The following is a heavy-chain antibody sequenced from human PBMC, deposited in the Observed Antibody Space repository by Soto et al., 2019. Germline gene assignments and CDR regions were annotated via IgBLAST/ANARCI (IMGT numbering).Heavy chain of an antibody. J-gene: IGHJ6*02. V-gene: IGHV1-69*02. CDR1: GGTFSSYT. Sequence: QVQLVQSGAEVKKPGSSVKVSCKASGGTFSSYTISWVRQAPGQGLEWMGRIIPILGIANYARKFQDRVTITADKSTSTAYMELRSLTSEDTAVYYCASLMSSVSSSGMDVWGQGTTVTVSS. D-gene: IGHD3-10*01. CDR2: IIPILGIA. CDR3: ASLMSSVSSSGMDV.